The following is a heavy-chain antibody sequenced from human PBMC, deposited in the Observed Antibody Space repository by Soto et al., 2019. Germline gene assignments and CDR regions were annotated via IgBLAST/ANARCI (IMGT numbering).Heavy chain of an antibody. Sequence: GGSLRLSCSASGFTFSSYAMSWVRQAPGKGLEWVSAISGSGGSTYYADSVKGRFTISRDNSKNTLYLQMNSLRAEDTAVYYCAKDRGFFGYGPFDYWGQGTLVTVSS. CDR2: ISGSGGST. CDR1: GFTFSSYA. J-gene: IGHJ4*02. CDR3: AKDRGFFGYGPFDY. D-gene: IGHD5-12*01. V-gene: IGHV3-23*01.